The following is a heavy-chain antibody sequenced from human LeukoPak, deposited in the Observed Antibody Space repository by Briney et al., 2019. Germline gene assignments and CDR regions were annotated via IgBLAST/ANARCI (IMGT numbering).Heavy chain of an antibody. J-gene: IGHJ3*02. Sequence: GASVKVSCKASGYTFTGYYMHWVRQAPGQGLEWMGGIIPIFGTANYAQKFQGRVTITTDESTSTAYMELSSLRSEDTAVYYCARDRGYCSSTSCSGAFDIWGQGTMVTVSS. V-gene: IGHV1-69*05. CDR1: GYTFTGYY. CDR2: IIPIFGTA. D-gene: IGHD2-2*01. CDR3: ARDRGYCSSTSCSGAFDI.